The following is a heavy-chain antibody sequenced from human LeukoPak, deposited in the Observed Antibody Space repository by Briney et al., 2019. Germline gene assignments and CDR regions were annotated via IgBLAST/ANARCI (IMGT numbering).Heavy chain of an antibody. Sequence: SETLSLTCTVSGGSISSYYWSWIRQPPGKGLEWIGYIYYSGSTNYNPSLKSRVTISVDTSKNQFSLKLSSVTAADTAVYYCARKRGNYYGYYFDYWGQGTLVTVSS. J-gene: IGHJ4*02. V-gene: IGHV4-59*08. CDR2: IYYSGST. CDR1: GGSISSYY. CDR3: ARKRGNYYGYYFDY. D-gene: IGHD3-10*01.